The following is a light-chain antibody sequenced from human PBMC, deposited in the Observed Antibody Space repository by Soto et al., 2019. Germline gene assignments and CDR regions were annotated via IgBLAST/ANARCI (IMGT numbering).Light chain of an antibody. CDR1: QSVSSTY. J-gene: IGKJ1*01. CDR2: GAS. CDR3: QHYGSSSWT. V-gene: IGKV3-20*01. Sequence: EIVLTQSPGTLSLSPGERATLSCRASQSVSSTYLAWYQQKPGQAPRLLIFGASSRASGIPDRFSGSGSGTDFTLTISRVEPEDVAVYYCQHYGSSSWTFGQGTRVDI.